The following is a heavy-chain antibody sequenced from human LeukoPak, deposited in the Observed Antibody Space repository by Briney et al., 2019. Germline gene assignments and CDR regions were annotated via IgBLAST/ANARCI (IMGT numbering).Heavy chain of an antibody. CDR2: FYYSGST. J-gene: IGHJ3*02. CDR3: ARAPGGNYYDSSGSPFDI. Sequence: PSETLSLTCTVSGGSISSYYWSWIRQPPGKGREWIGYFYYSGSTNYNPSLKSRVTISVDTSKNQFSLKLSSVTAADTAVYYCARAPGGNYYDSSGSPFDIWGQGTMVTVSS. CDR1: GGSISSYY. V-gene: IGHV4-59*01. D-gene: IGHD3-22*01.